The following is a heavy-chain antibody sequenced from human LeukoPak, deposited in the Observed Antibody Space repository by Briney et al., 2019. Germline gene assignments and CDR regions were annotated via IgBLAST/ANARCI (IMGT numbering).Heavy chain of an antibody. Sequence: PSETLSLTCTVSGVSISSSSYWWGWIRQPPGKGLEWIGYIYYSGSNYCNPSLKSRVTMSVDTSKNQFSLKLSSVTAADTAVYYCARVMRGYGSGADHAFDIWGQGTMVTVSS. CDR2: IYYSGSN. CDR1: GVSISSSSYW. CDR3: ARVMRGYGSGADHAFDI. V-gene: IGHV4-39*07. J-gene: IGHJ3*02. D-gene: IGHD3-10*01.